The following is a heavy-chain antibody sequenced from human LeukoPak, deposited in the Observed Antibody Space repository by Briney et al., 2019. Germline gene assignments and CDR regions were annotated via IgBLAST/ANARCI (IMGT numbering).Heavy chain of an antibody. D-gene: IGHD6-13*01. V-gene: IGHV5-51*01. CDR2: IYPADSTA. J-gene: IGHJ4*02. CDR1: GYSFTTYW. CDR3: ARQSLLLGSPDY. Sequence: GESLKISCKASGYSFTTYWIGWVRQMPGKGLEWMGIIYPADSTAHYSPSFQGQVTISVDKSINTAYLQWSSLQASDTAMYYCARQSLLLGSPDYWGQGTLVTVSS.